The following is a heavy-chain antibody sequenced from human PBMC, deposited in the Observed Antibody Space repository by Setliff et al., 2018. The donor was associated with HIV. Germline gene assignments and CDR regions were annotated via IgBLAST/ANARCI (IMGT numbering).Heavy chain of an antibody. V-gene: IGHV4-38-2*02. Sequence: SETLSLTCTVSHDSISRDYYWAWIRQPPGKGLEWIGRIYTSGSTNYNPSLKSRVTISVDTSKNQFSLKLSSVTAADTAVYYCARDRGYYDSSGYWGQGTLVTVSS. D-gene: IGHD3-22*01. CDR1: HDSISRDYY. J-gene: IGHJ4*02. CDR2: IYTSGST. CDR3: ARDRGYYDSSGY.